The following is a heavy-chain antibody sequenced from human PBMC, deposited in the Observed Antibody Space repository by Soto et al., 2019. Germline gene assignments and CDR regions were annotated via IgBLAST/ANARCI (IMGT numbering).Heavy chain of an antibody. CDR3: ARSGYYDSTNWFDP. V-gene: IGHV4-34*01. J-gene: IGHJ5*02. CDR2: INHSGST. D-gene: IGHD3-22*01. Sequence: SETLSLTCAVYGLSFSGYYWSCRRQPPGKGLEWIGEINHSGSTNYNPSLKSRVTISVDTSKNQFSLKLSSVTAADTAVYYCARSGYYDSTNWFDPWGQGTLVTVS. CDR1: GLSFSGYY.